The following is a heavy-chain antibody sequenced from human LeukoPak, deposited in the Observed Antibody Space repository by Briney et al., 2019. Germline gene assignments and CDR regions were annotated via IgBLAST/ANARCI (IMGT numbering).Heavy chain of an antibody. CDR2: IYLDGSRA. V-gene: IGHV3-7*01. D-gene: IGHD2-2*01. CDR1: GFTFTNYW. Sequence: GGSLRLSCAVSGFTFTNYWMSWARQSPGKGLEWVANIYLDGSRAYYVDSVKGRFTISRDNAKNSLFLQMNSLSAEDTAVYYCGRAGPVTKDHYMDVWGKGTTVTISS. CDR3: GRAGPVTKDHYMDV. J-gene: IGHJ6*03.